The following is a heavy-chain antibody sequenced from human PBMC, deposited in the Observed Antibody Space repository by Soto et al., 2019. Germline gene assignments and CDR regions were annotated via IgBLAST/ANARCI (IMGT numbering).Heavy chain of an antibody. Sequence: QIQLVQSGLEVKNPGASVTLSCKISGYTFTSYGLTWVRQAPGRGLEWLGWISITNRNTVNTNYAQKRQGRVTMTADTSTSTVFRDLRSLRSDDTAVYFCATVAASMQYYYGVDVWGPGTMVAVSS. J-gene: IGHJ6*02. CDR3: ATVAASMQYYYGVDV. CDR1: GYTFTSYG. CDR2: ISITNRNTVNT. D-gene: IGHD6-13*01. V-gene: IGHV1-18*01.